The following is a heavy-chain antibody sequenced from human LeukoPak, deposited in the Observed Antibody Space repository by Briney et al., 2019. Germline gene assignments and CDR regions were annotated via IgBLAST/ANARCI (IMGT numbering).Heavy chain of an antibody. Sequence: GGSLRLSCAASGFTFSSYSMNWVRQAPGKGLEWVSSISSSSSYIYYADSVKGRFTISRDNAKNSLYLQMNSLRAEDTAVYYCARAVAGTWGIDYWGQGTLVTVSS. D-gene: IGHD6-19*01. CDR3: ARAVAGTWGIDY. CDR1: GFTFSSYS. CDR2: ISSSSSYI. V-gene: IGHV3-21*01. J-gene: IGHJ4*02.